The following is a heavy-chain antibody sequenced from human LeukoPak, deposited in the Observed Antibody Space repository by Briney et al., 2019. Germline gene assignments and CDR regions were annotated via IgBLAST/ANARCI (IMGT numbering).Heavy chain of an antibody. J-gene: IGHJ4*02. CDR3: AKDGDGGSYYVLFGY. CDR1: GFTFSRYG. Sequence: PGGSLRLSCAASGFTFSRYGMHWVRQAPDKGLEWVAAISYDGSNRYYADSVKGRFTISRDNSKNTLYLQMNSLRAEDTAVYYCAKDGDGGSYYVLFGYWGQGALVTVSS. V-gene: IGHV3-30*18. CDR2: ISYDGSNR. D-gene: IGHD1-26*01.